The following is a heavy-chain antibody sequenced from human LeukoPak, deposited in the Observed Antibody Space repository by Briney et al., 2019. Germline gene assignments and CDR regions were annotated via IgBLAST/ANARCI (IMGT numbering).Heavy chain of an antibody. V-gene: IGHV3-48*01. Sequence: GGSLRLSCAASGFTLSSHSMNWVRQAPGKGLEWVSYIDSSSTTMYYADSVKGRFTISRDNAKSSLYLQMNSLRAEDTAVYYCASDGYSYVSGDYWGQGTLVTVSS. CDR3: ASDGYSYVSGDY. J-gene: IGHJ4*02. D-gene: IGHD5-18*01. CDR1: GFTLSSHS. CDR2: IDSSSTTM.